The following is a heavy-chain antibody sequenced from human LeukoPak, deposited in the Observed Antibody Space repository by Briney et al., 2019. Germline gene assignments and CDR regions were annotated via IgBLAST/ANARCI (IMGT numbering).Heavy chain of an antibody. D-gene: IGHD6-19*01. Sequence: GASVKVSCKASGYTFTGYYMHWVRQAPGQGLEWMGWINPNSGGTNYAQKFQGRVIMTRDTSISTAYMELSRLRSDDTAVYYCARDPAEQWLFTPYNWFDPWGQGTLVTVSS. V-gene: IGHV1-2*02. CDR1: GYTFTGYY. CDR2: INPNSGGT. CDR3: ARDPAEQWLFTPYNWFDP. J-gene: IGHJ5*02.